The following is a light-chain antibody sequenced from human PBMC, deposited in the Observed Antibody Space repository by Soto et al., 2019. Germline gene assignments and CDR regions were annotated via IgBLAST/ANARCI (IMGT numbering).Light chain of an antibody. CDR1: QSVSSSY. CDR2: GAS. Sequence: EIVMTQSPATLSVSPCERATLSCRASQSVSSSYLAWYQQKPGRAPRLLIYGASSRATGIPDRFSGSGSGTDLTLTISRLEPEYFVVYYCQQYGSSPTFGQGTKVDIK. CDR3: QQYGSSPT. V-gene: IGKV3-20*01. J-gene: IGKJ1*01.